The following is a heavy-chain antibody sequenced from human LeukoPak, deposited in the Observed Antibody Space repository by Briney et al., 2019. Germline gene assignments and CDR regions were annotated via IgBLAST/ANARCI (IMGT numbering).Heavy chain of an antibody. CDR2: INSGGSST. CDR1: GFTFSSYW. V-gene: IGHV3-74*01. CDR3: ARAQDILTGYDNFDY. J-gene: IGHJ4*02. D-gene: IGHD3-9*01. Sequence: GGSLRLSCAASGFTFSSYWKHWVRQAPGKGLVWVSRINSGGSSTSYADSVKGRFTISRDNAKNTLYLQMNSLRAEDTAVYYCARAQDILTGYDNFDYWGQGTLVTVSS.